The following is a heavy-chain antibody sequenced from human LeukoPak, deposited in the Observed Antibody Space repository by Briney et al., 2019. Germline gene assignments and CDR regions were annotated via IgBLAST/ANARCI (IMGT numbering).Heavy chain of an antibody. CDR1: GYTFTSYG. Sequence: GASVKVSFKASGYTFTSYGISWVRQAPGQGLEWMGWISAYNGNTKYAQKLQGRVTMTTDTSTSTAYMELRSLRSDDTAVYYCVRDRSSSSYYSCWGRGTLVTVSS. J-gene: IGHJ4*02. V-gene: IGHV1-18*01. CDR2: ISAYNGNT. D-gene: IGHD6-13*01. CDR3: VRDRSSSSYYSC.